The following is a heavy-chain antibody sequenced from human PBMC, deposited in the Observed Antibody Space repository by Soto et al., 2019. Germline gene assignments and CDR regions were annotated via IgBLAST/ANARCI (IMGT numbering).Heavy chain of an antibody. CDR3: AKGDSIFGVVIPHLDS. D-gene: IGHD3-3*01. CDR1: GFTFSNYA. J-gene: IGHJ5*01. V-gene: IGHV3-23*01. CDR2: ISYSGGST. Sequence: GGSLRLSCAASGFTFSNYAMSWVRQAPGKGLEWVSGISYSGGSTYYAESVEGRFTISRDDPKNTLFLQMNSLRPEDTAVYYCAKGDSIFGVVIPHLDSWGRGILVTVSS.